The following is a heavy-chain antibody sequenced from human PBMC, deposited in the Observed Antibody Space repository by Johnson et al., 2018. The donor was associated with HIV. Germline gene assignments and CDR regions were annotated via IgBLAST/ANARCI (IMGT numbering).Heavy chain of an antibody. D-gene: IGHD1-14*01. J-gene: IGHJ3*02. CDR2: INWNGGST. CDR3: ARCPRNPGLDAFDI. V-gene: IGHV3-20*04. Sequence: VQLVESGGGVVRPGGSLRLSCAVSGFTFEDYGISWVRQAPGKGLEWVSDINWNGGSTDYADSVKGRFTISRDNAKNSLYMQMDSLRAEDTALYYCARCPRNPGLDAFDIWGQGTVVTVSS. CDR1: GFTFEDYG.